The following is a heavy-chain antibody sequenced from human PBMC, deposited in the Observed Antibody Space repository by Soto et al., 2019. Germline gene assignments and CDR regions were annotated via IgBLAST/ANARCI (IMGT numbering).Heavy chain of an antibody. V-gene: IGHV4-34*12. Sequence: QVQLQQWGAGLLKPSETLSLTCAVYDGSFSGYYWSWIRQPPGKVLEWIGEIFHGGSTDYSPSLKSRVTISVDTSKNQFSLELSSVTAADTAEYYCARPHYDSNTFYSFFDYWGQGTLVTVSS. CDR3: ARPHYDSNTFYSFFDY. CDR1: DGSFSGYY. CDR2: IFHGGST. J-gene: IGHJ4*02. D-gene: IGHD3-22*01.